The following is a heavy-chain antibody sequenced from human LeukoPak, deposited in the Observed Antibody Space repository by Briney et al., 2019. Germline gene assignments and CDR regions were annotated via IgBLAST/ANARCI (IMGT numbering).Heavy chain of an antibody. D-gene: IGHD3-22*01. CDR2: ISYDGSNK. V-gene: IGHV3-30-3*01. CDR1: GFTFSSYS. CDR3: ARAEYDRSGSIYYYYGMDI. Sequence: RGSLRLSCAASGFTFSSYSMHWVRQAPGKGLEWVAVISYDGSNKYNADSVKGRFTISRDNSKNTLYLQMNSLRPEDTAEYYCARAEYDRSGSIYYYYGMDIWGQGTTVTVSS. J-gene: IGHJ6*02.